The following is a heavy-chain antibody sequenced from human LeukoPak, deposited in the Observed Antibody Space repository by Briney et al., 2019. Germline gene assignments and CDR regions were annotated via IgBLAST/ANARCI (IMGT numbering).Heavy chain of an antibody. V-gene: IGHV1-2*02. CDR1: GYTFTGYY. CDR3: ARAYSGSYSYYFDY. CDR2: INPNSGGT. J-gene: IGHJ4*02. D-gene: IGHD3-10*01. Sequence: GASVRVSCKASGYTFTGYYMHWVRQAPGQGLEWMGWINPNSGGTNYAQKFQGRVTMTRDTSISTAYMELSRLRSDDTAVYYCARAYSGSYSYYFDYWGQGTLVTVSS.